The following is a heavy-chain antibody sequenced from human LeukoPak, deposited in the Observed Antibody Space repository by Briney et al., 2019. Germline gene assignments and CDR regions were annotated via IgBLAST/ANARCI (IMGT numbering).Heavy chain of an antibody. CDR3: ARGLSRGTDDKGY. CDR1: GGTFSSYA. J-gene: IGHJ4*02. Sequence: ASVKVSCKASGGTFSSYAISWVRQAPGQGLEWMGWMNPDSGNTGYAQKFQGRVTMTRNTSISTAYMELSSLRSEDTAVYYCARGLSRGTDDKGYWGQGTLVTVSS. CDR2: MNPDSGNT. D-gene: IGHD3-22*01. V-gene: IGHV1-8*02.